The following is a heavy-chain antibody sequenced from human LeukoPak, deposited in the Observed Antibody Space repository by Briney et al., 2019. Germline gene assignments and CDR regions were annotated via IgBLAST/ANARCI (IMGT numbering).Heavy chain of an antibody. CDR1: GYTLTELS. CDR2: FDPEDGET. Sequence: ASVKVSCKVSGYTLTELSMHWVRQAPGKGLEWMGGFDPEDGETIYAQKFQGRVTMTRDTSISTAYMELSRLRFDDTAVYYCARDLARDPGAADDAFDIWGQGTMVTVSS. CDR3: ARDLARDPGAADDAFDI. D-gene: IGHD3-10*01. J-gene: IGHJ3*02. V-gene: IGHV1-24*01.